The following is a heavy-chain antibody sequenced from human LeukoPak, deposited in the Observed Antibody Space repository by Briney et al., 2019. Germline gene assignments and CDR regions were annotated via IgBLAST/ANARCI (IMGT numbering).Heavy chain of an antibody. J-gene: IGHJ4*02. Sequence: GGSLRLSCAVSGFTFSSYGMHWVRQAPGKGLEWVAVISHDGSNKYYADSVKGRFTISRDNSKNTLYLQMNSLRAEDTAVYYCAKDFDYWGQGTLVTVSS. CDR3: AKDFDY. CDR2: ISHDGSNK. CDR1: GFTFSSYG. V-gene: IGHV3-30*18.